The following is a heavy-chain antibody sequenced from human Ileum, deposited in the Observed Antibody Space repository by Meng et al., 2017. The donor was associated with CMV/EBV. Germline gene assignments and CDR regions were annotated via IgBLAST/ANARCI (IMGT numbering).Heavy chain of an antibody. CDR1: GGSISSYY. CDR2: IYYSGST. D-gene: IGHD1-20*01. Sequence: LTCTVSGGSISSYYWSWIRQPPGKGLEWIGYIYYSGSTNYNPSLKSRVTISVDTSKNQFSLKLSSVTAADTAVYYCARDAHLTGHFDYWGQGTPVTVSS. V-gene: IGHV4-59*01. J-gene: IGHJ4*02. CDR3: ARDAHLTGHFDY.